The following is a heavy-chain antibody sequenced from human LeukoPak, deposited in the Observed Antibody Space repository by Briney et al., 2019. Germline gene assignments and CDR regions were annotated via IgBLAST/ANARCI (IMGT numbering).Heavy chain of an antibody. J-gene: IGHJ4*02. CDR1: GFSFSIYS. CDR3: ARLHDYYDSRDC. D-gene: IGHD3-22*01. V-gene: IGHV3-21*01. Sequence: PGGSLRLSCAASGFSFSIYSMNWVRQAPGKGLEWVSSVSSSSTSIYYADSLKGRFTISRDNAKNSLYLQMNSLRAEDTAVYYCARLHDYYDSRDCWGQGTLVTVSS. CDR2: VSSSSTSI.